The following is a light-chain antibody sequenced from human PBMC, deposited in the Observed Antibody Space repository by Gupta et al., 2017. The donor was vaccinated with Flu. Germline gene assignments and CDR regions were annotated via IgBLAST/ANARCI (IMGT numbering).Light chain of an antibody. CDR3: QQYNSWPST. CDR1: PSLSR. Sequence: EMVMTQSPATLSPPPGERATLSCRSRPSLSRLAWYQQKPGQAPRLLIYAASTRATGIPARFSGSGSGTEFTLTISSLQSEDFAVYYCQQYNSWPSTFGQGTRLEIK. J-gene: IGKJ5*01. CDR2: AAS. V-gene: IGKV3-15*01.